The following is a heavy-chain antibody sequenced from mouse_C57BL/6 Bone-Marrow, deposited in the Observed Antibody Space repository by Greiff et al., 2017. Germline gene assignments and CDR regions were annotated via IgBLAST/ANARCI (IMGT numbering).Heavy chain of an antibody. J-gene: IGHJ3*01. CDR1: GYTFTDHT. D-gene: IGHD2-12*01. CDR2: IYPSDGST. V-gene: IGHV1-78*01. CDR3: ARRDYSAWFAY. Sequence: QVQLKESDAELVKPGASVKISCKVSGYTFTDHTIHWMKQRPEQGLEWIGDIYPSDGSTTYNEKFKGKATLTADKASSTAYMQLNSLTAEDSAVYFCARRDYSAWFAYWGQGTLVTVSA.